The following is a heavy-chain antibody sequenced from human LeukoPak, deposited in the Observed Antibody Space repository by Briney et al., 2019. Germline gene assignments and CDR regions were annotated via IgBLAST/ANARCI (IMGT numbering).Heavy chain of an antibody. V-gene: IGHV4-34*01. D-gene: IGHD3-16*02. CDR1: GFTFSSYW. J-gene: IGHJ5*02. Sequence: GSLRLSCAASGFTFSSYWMSWIRQPPGKGLEWIGEINHSGSTNYNPSLKSRVTISVDTSKNQFSLKLSSVTAADTAVYYCARGRVRVWGCYRQTYNWFDPWGQGTLVTVSS. CDR3: ARGRVRVWGCYRQTYNWFDP. CDR2: INHSGST.